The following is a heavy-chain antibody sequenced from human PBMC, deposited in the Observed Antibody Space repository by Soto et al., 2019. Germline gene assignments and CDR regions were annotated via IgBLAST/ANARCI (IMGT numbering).Heavy chain of an antibody. CDR3: VRVVAIPGYPDH. Sequence: QVQLVQSGAEVRQPASSVKVSCKTSGGTFSSYAISWVRQAPGQGLEWMGGIVPIVGTTTYAQKFQGRVTITADEATSTGYRQLSRLRSDDTAVYYCVRVVAIPGYPDHWGQGTLVTVSS. V-gene: IGHV1-69*12. CDR1: GGTFSSYA. J-gene: IGHJ4*02. D-gene: IGHD5-12*01. CDR2: IVPIVGTT.